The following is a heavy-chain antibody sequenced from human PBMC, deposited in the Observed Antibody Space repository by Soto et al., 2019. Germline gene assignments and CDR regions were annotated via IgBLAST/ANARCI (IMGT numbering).Heavy chain of an antibody. V-gene: IGHV1-69*01. CDR2: IIPIFGTA. D-gene: IGHD5-12*01. CDR3: AREGGYSGKVYYFDY. J-gene: IGHJ4*02. Sequence: QVQLVQSGAEVKKPGSSVKVSCKASGGTFSSYAISWVRQAPGQGLEWMGGIIPIFGTANYAQKFQGRVTSTADESTSTDYMELSSLRSEDTAVYYCAREGGYSGKVYYFDYWGQGTLVTGSS. CDR1: GGTFSSYA.